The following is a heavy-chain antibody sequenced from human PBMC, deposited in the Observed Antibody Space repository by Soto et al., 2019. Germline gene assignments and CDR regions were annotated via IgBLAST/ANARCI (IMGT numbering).Heavy chain of an antibody. Sequence: ASVKVSCKASGYSFTDYHIHWVRQAPGQGLEWLGRINPKSGGTSTAQKFQGWVTMTTDTSIRTASMELTRLTSDDTAIYYCARGDSTDCSNGVCSFFNNHYGGVWGQGTTVTV. V-gene: IGHV1-2*04. J-gene: IGHJ6*02. CDR2: INPKSGGT. D-gene: IGHD2-8*01. CDR3: ARGDSTDCSNGVCSFFNNHYGGV. CDR1: GYSFTDYH.